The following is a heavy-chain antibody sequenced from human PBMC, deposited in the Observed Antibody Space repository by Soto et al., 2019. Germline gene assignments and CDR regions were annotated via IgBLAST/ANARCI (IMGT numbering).Heavy chain of an antibody. D-gene: IGHD3-22*01. CDR1: GFTFSDHY. CDR2: TRNKVNSYTT. V-gene: IGHV3-72*01. J-gene: IGHJ6*02. CDR3: ARAYYDPKYYHYTMDV. Sequence: GGSLRLSCAASGFTFSDHYTDWVRQAPGKGLEWVGRTRNKVNSYTTEYAASVRGRFTISRDDSKNSLYLQMNSLKTEDTAVYYCARAYYDPKYYHYTMDVWGQGTTVTVSS.